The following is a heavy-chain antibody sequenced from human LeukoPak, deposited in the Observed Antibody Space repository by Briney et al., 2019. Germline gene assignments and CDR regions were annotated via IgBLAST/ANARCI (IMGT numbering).Heavy chain of an antibody. J-gene: IGHJ4*02. V-gene: IGHV4-39*01. CDR1: GGSITSSSYY. CDR2: IYYSGST. D-gene: IGHD6-25*01. Sequence: SETLSLTCTVSGGSITSSSYYWGWIRQPPGKGLEWIGSIYYSGSTYYNPSLKSRVTISVDTSKNQFSLKLSPVTAADTAVYYCARRDSSGVVPRWDYWGQGTLVTVSS. CDR3: ARRDSSGVVPRWDY.